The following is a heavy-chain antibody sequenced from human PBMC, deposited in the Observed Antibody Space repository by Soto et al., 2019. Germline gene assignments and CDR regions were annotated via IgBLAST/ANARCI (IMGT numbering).Heavy chain of an antibody. J-gene: IGHJ6*02. V-gene: IGHV3-64D*06. CDR1: GFTFSSYA. Sequence: PVGSLRLSCSASGFTFSSYAMHWARQAPGKGLEYVSAISSNGGSTYYADSVKGRFTISRDNSKNTLYLQMSSLRAEDTAVYYCVKRGYSYGYLGYYYGMDVWGQGTTVTVSS. CDR3: VKRGYSYGYLGYYYGMDV. CDR2: ISSNGGST. D-gene: IGHD5-18*01.